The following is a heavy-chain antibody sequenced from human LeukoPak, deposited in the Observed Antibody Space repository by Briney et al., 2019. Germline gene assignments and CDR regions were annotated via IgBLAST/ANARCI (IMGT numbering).Heavy chain of an antibody. V-gene: IGHV3-66*01. CDR2: VYSGGSI. J-gene: IGHJ4*02. CDR3: ATDDLKNRGYYNIED. Sequence: GGSLRLSCAASGFAITHNYMAWVRQAPGRGLEWVSLVYSGGSIYSPDSMKGRFTISRGASTNTLYLQMNSLRAEDTAVYFCATDDLKNRGYYNIEDWGQGTLVTVSS. CDR1: GFAITHNY. D-gene: IGHD3-22*01.